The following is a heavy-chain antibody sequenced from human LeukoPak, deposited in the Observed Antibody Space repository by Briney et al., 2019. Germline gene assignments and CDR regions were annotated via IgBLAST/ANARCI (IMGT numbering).Heavy chain of an antibody. CDR3: ARDGATGTPEGY. J-gene: IGHJ4*02. CDR1: GFNFSTYA. Sequence: GRSLRLSCAASGFNFSTYAMHWVRQAPGKGLEWVSYISIICSTIYYADSVEGRFTISRDNAKNSLYLQMNSLRAEDTAVYYCARDGATGTPEGYWGQGTLVTVSS. D-gene: IGHD1-1*01. V-gene: IGHV3-48*04. CDR2: ISIICSTI.